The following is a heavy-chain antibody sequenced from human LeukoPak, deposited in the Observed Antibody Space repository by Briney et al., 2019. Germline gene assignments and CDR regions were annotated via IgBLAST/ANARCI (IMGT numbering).Heavy chain of an antibody. CDR2: IYTSGST. Sequence: SETLSLTCTVSGGSISSYYWSWIRQPAGKGLEWIGRIYTSGSTNYNPSLKSRVTMSVDTSKNQFSLKLSSVTAADTAVYYCARVSGDCSSTSCSPDYWGQGTLVTVSS. CDR3: ARVSGDCSSTSCSPDY. V-gene: IGHV4-4*07. D-gene: IGHD2-2*01. J-gene: IGHJ4*02. CDR1: GGSISSYY.